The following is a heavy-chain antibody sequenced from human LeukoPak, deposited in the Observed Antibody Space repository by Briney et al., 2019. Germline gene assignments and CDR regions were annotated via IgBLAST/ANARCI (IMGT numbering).Heavy chain of an antibody. V-gene: IGHV3-30*02. CDR1: GFIFSSYG. Sequence: PGGSLRLSCAASGFIFSSYGMHWVRQAPGKGLEWVAFIRYDGIKKYYADSVKGRFTISRDNAKNTLYLQMNSLRAEDTAVYYCAKAGGYSGYDWGIYYYYYYMDVWGKGTTVTISS. D-gene: IGHD5-12*01. J-gene: IGHJ6*03. CDR2: IRYDGIKK. CDR3: AKAGGYSGYDWGIYYYYYYMDV.